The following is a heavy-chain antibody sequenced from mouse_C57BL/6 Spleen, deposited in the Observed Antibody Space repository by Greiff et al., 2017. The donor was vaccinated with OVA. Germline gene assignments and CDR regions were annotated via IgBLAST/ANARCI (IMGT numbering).Heavy chain of an antibody. CDR1: GYAFSSYW. CDR2: IYPGDGDT. D-gene: IGHD2-5*01. J-gene: IGHJ2*01. V-gene: IGHV1-80*01. CDR3: ARRAYSNYDY. Sequence: VQLVESGAELVKPGASVKISCKASGYAFSSYWMNWVKQRPGKGLEWIGQIYPGDGDTNYNGKFKGKATLTADKSSSTAYMQLSSLTSEDSAVYFCARRAYSNYDYWGQGTTLTVSS.